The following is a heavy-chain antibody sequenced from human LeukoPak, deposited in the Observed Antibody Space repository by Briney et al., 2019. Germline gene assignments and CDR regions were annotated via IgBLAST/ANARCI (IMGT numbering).Heavy chain of an antibody. Sequence: SETLSLTCTVSGGSISSYYWSWIRQPPGKGLEWIGYIYYSGSTNYNPSLKSRVTISVDTSKNQFSLKLSSVTAADTAVYYCARVRSVVGARDFDYWGQGTLVTVSS. J-gene: IGHJ4*02. D-gene: IGHD1-26*01. CDR2: IYYSGST. CDR1: GGSISSYY. CDR3: ARVRSVVGARDFDY. V-gene: IGHV4-59*12.